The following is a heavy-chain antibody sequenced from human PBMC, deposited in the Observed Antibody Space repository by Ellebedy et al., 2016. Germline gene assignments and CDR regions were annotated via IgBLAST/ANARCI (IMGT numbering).Heavy chain of an antibody. CDR2: IRPRDSNT. V-gene: IGHV5-51*01. Sequence: GESLKISCKGSENSFTSQWIAWVRQMPGKGPEWMGLIRPRDSNTRYSPSFQGQVTISADKSLNTAYLQWSSLKASDTSMYFCARATLDRANSGYDPLDEWGQGTPVTVSS. J-gene: IGHJ4*02. CDR1: ENSFTSQW. D-gene: IGHD5-12*01. CDR3: ARATLDRANSGYDPLDE.